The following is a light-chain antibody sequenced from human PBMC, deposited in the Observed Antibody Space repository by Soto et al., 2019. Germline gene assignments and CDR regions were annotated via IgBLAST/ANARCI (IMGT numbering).Light chain of an antibody. CDR3: IQNLQAHYS. CDR2: LGS. Sequence: DIVMTQSPLSLPVTPGEPASISCRSSQSLRHHNGYNYLDLYLQKPGQSPQVLIYLGSNRASGVPDRVSGSGSATVFTLKISRVEAEDVGVYYCIQNLQAHYSFGQGTKLEIK. V-gene: IGKV2-28*01. J-gene: IGKJ2*01. CDR1: QSLRHHNGYNY.